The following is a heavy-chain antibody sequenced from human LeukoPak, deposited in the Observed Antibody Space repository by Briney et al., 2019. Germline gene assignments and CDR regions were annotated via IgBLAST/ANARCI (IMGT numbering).Heavy chain of an antibody. J-gene: IGHJ5*02. CDR3: ARDKGYSIDQ. CDR2: ISGSGGST. CDR1: GFTFSSYA. Sequence: GSLRLSCAASGFTFSSYAMSWVRQAPGKGLEWVSAISGSGGSTYYADSVKGRFTISRDNAKNTLYLQMNSLRAEETAIYYCARDKGYSIDQWGQGTLVTVSS. D-gene: IGHD5-18*01. V-gene: IGHV3-23*01.